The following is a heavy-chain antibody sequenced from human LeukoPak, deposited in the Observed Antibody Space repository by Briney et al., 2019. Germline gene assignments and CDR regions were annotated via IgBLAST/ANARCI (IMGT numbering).Heavy chain of an antibody. CDR3: AKENVLLWFGESRGFDY. Sequence: GRSLRLSCAASGFAFSSCGMHWVRQAPGKGLEWVAVISYDGSNKYYADSVKGRFTISRDNSKNTLYLQMNSLRAEDTAVYYCAKENVLLWFGESRGFDYWGQGTLVTVSS. D-gene: IGHD3-10*01. V-gene: IGHV3-30*18. CDR1: GFAFSSCG. J-gene: IGHJ4*02. CDR2: ISYDGSNK.